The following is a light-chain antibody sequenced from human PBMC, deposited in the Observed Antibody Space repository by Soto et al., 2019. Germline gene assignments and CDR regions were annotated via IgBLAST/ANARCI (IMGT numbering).Light chain of an antibody. CDR1: QSVTSSY. J-gene: IGKJ2*01. V-gene: IGKV3-20*01. Sequence: EIVLTQSPATLSLSPGDRATLSCRASQSVTSSYLAWFQQKPGQAPRLLIYEASSRATGIPDRFSGSGSGTDFTLTLNRLEPEDFAVYSCHQYGSSPLTFGQGTKLEIK. CDR2: EAS. CDR3: HQYGSSPLT.